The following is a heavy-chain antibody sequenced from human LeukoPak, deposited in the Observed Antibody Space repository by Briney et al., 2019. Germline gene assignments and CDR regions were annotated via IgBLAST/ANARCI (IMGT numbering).Heavy chain of an antibody. CDR1: GFTFSSYA. J-gene: IGHJ4*02. Sequence: GGSLRLSCAASGFTFSSYAMSWVRQAPGKGLEWVSAISGTGGSTYYADSVKGRFTISRDNSKNTLYLQMNSLRAEDTAVYYCARALWFGELFGDYWGQGTLVTVSS. V-gene: IGHV3-23*01. CDR3: ARALWFGELFGDY. CDR2: ISGTGGST. D-gene: IGHD3-10*01.